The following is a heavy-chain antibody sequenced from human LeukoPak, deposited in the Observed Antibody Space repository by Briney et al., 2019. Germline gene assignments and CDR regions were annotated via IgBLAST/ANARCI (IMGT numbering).Heavy chain of an antibody. CDR2: ITTTGGST. V-gene: IGHV3-23*01. Sequence: GGSLRLSCAASGFTFSSYAMTWARQAPGKGLEWVSTITTTGGSTYYADSVKGRFTISRDNSKNTLYLQMNSLRAEDTAVYYCSKSSGFHDYWGQGTLVTVSS. D-gene: IGHD3-10*01. J-gene: IGHJ4*02. CDR1: GFTFSSYA. CDR3: SKSSGFHDY.